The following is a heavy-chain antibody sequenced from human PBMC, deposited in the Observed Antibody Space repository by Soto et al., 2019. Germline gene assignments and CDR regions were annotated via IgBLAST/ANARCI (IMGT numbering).Heavy chain of an antibody. CDR1: GGTFSSYA. J-gene: IGHJ4*02. CDR3: ARGEQNYDFWSGYPLLTPFDY. V-gene: IGHV1-69*13. Sequence: ASVKVSCKASGGTFSSYAISWVRQAPGQGLEWMGGIIPIFGTANYAQKFQGRVTITADESTSTAYMELSSLRSEDTAVYYCARGEQNYDFWSGYPLLTPFDYWGQGTLVTVSS. CDR2: IIPIFGTA. D-gene: IGHD3-3*01.